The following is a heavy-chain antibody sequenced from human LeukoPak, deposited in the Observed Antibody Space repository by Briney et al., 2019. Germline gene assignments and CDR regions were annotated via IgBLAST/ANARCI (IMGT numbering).Heavy chain of an antibody. J-gene: IGHJ4*02. CDR3: ARDRLHYGEYEKTFDY. Sequence: GGSLRLSCAASGFTFSSYGMHWVRQAPGKGLEWVAFIRYDRRNQYYADSVKGRFTISRDNAKNSLYLQMDSLRAEDTAVYYCARDRLHYGEYEKTFDYWGQGTLVTVSS. CDR1: GFTFSSYG. CDR2: IRYDRRNQ. D-gene: IGHD4-17*01. V-gene: IGHV3-30*02.